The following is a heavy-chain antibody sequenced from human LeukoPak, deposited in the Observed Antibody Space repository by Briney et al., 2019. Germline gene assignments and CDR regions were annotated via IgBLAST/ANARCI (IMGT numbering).Heavy chain of an antibody. CDR1: GSIFTSYW. CDR2: IYPGDSDT. D-gene: IGHD2/OR15-2a*01. CDR3: ALGSTFSGYYFDY. V-gene: IGHV5-51*01. J-gene: IGHJ4*02. Sequence: GASLQISGKGSGSIFTSYWIGWGRPRPGKGLEWMGIIYPGDSDTKYSPSCQGQVTISADKSISTAYLQWSSLKASDTAMYYCALGSTFSGYYFDYWGRGTLVTVSS.